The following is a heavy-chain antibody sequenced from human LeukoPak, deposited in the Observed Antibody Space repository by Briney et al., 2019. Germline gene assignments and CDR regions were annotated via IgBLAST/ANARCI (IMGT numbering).Heavy chain of an antibody. CDR1: GFSFSSHA. CDR3: AKGLTSIRGGFDC. J-gene: IGHJ4*02. Sequence: GSLRLSCAASGFSFSSHAMSWVRQAPGKGLEWVSSITSSGGSTNYADSVKGRFTISRDNSKNTVHLQMSSLRAEDTAVYYCAKGLTSIRGGFDCWGQGTLVTVSS. V-gene: IGHV3-23*01. D-gene: IGHD3-10*01. CDR2: ITSSGGST.